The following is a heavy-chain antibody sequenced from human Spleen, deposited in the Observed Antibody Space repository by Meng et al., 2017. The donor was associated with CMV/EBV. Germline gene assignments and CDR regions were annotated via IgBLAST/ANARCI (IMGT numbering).Heavy chain of an antibody. CDR1: SSTL. CDR2: IYHSGST. CDR3: ARIERRRILKYCGSDCSTTDY. V-gene: IGHV4-4*02. Sequence: SSTLWTWVRQGRGKRLEWIGQIYHSGSTDYNQSHKSRITISVDKFKNQFSLKLGSVTAADTAVYYCARIERRRILKYCGSDCSTTDYWGQGTLVTVSS. J-gene: IGHJ4*02. D-gene: IGHD2-21*02.